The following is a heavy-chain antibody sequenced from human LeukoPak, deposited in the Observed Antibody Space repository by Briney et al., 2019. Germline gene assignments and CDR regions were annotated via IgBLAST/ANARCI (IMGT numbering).Heavy chain of an antibody. CDR3: ARVTGYMIEDYFDY. D-gene: IGHD3-9*01. CDR2: IYYSGST. V-gene: IGHV4-59*01. Sequence: PSETLSLTCGVSGGSFSGYYWSWIRQPPGKGLEWIGYIYYSGSTNYNPSLKSRVTISVDTSKNQFSLKLNSVTAAETAVYYCARVTGYMIEDYFDYWGQGTLVTVSS. J-gene: IGHJ4*02. CDR1: GGSFSGYY.